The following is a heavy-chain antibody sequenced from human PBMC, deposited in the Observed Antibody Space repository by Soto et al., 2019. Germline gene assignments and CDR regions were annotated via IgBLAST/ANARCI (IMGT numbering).Heavy chain of an antibody. V-gene: IGHV3-7*01. CDR2: IKQDGSEK. J-gene: IGHJ6*02. D-gene: IGHD6-13*01. CDR3: ASGEYRAAAGIYYYYGMDV. Sequence: PXGSLRLSCAASGFTFSSYWMSWVRQAPGKGLEWVANIKQDGSEKYYVDSVKGRFTISRDNAKNSLYLQMNSLRAEDTAVYYCASGEYRAAAGIYYYYGMDVWGQGTTVTVSS. CDR1: GFTFSSYW.